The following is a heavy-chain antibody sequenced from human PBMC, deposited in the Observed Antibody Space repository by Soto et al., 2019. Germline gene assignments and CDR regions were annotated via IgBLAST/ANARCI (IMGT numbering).Heavy chain of an antibody. CDR2: IYPGDSDT. D-gene: IGHD3-10*01. CDR1: GYRFTSYW. J-gene: IGHJ6*02. CDR3: ARIGHGGRGKYYYYYGMDV. Sequence: GESLKISCEGSGYRFTSYWIGWVRQMPGKGLEWMGIIYPGDSDTRYSPSFQGQVTISADKSISTAYLQWSSLKASDSAMYYCARIGHGGRGKYYYYYGMDVWGQGTTLTVSS. V-gene: IGHV5-51*01.